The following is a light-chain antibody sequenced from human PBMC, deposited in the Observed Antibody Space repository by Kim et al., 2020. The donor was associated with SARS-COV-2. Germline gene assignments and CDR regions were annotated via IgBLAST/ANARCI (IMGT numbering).Light chain of an antibody. CDR3: AAWDDSLSGRV. V-gene: IGLV1-47*01. Sequence: GQRVTISCSGSSPNIGSNYVYWYQQLPGTAPKLLIYRNNQRPSGVPDRFSGSKSGTSASLAISGLRSEDEADYYCAAWDDSLSGRVFGGGTKVTVL. J-gene: IGLJ3*02. CDR1: SPNIGSNY. CDR2: RNN.